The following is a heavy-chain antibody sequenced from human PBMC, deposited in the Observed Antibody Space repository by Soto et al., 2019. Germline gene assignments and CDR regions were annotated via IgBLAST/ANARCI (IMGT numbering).Heavy chain of an antibody. Sequence: GGSLRLSCAASGFTLSSYAMNWVRQAPGKGLEWVSVISGSGGSTYYADSVKGRFTISRDNSKNTLYLQMNGLRAEDTAVYYCAKLATGTDFDYWGQGTLVTVSS. CDR3: AKLATGTDFDY. CDR1: GFTLSSYA. J-gene: IGHJ4*02. CDR2: ISGSGGST. D-gene: IGHD1-1*01. V-gene: IGHV3-23*01.